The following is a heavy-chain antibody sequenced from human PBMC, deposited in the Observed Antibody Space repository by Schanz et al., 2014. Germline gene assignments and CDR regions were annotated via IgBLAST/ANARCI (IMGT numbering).Heavy chain of an antibody. D-gene: IGHD4-17*01. CDR1: GYTLKDHA. CDR2: INPANGNT. J-gene: IGHJ3*02. Sequence: QGQLVQSGAEVKKPGASVKVSCQASGYTLKDHAMHWVRQAPGQSLEWLGWINPANGNTHYSPRLNGRVSISSDTAASTVYLHFSSLKSDDTAVYYCARKMKLGVYGGKGHDSLDIWDQGTMVTVSS. V-gene: IGHV1-3*01. CDR3: ARKMKLGVYGGKGHDSLDI.